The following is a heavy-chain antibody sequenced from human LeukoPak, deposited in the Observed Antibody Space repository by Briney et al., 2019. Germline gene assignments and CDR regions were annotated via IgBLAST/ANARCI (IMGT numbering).Heavy chain of an antibody. CDR2: ISYDGSIK. J-gene: IGHJ4*02. CDR1: GFTFSSYA. V-gene: IGHV3-30*04. Sequence: PGGSLRLSCAASGFTFSSYAMHWVRQAPGKGLEWVAVISYDGSIKNYADSVKGRFTISRDNSKNTLYLQMNSLRAEDTAVYYCARSSRELRGYAPWELMPPFDSWGQGTLVTVSS. D-gene: IGHD4-23*01. CDR3: ARSSRELRGYAPWELMPPFDS.